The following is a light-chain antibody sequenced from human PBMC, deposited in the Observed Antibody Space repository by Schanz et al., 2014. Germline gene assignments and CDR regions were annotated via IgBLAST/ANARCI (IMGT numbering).Light chain of an antibody. J-gene: IGKJ4*01. CDR1: QSISTF. CDR3: QQLNSPRT. V-gene: IGKV1-39*01. CDR2: AAS. Sequence: DIQMTQSPSSLSASVGDRVTITCRASQSISTFLNWYQQASGTAPRLLIYAASSLQTGVPSRFSGSGSGTDFTLTISSLQPEDFATYYCQQLNSPRTFGGGTKVEIK.